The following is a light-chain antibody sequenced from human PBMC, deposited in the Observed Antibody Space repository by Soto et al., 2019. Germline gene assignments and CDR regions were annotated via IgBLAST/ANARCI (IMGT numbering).Light chain of an antibody. Sequence: DIQMTQSPSTLSASVGDRVTITCRASQSVSSWLAWYQQKPGKAPKLLIYKASSLESGGSSRFSGSRSGTEFTLTISSLQPEDFGTYYCQHYNAYSSFTFGPGTIVDIK. CDR1: QSVSSW. CDR2: KAS. V-gene: IGKV1-5*03. J-gene: IGKJ3*01. CDR3: QHYNAYSSFT.